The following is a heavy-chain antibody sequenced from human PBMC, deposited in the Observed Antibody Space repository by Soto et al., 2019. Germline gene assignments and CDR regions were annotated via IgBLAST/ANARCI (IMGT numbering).Heavy chain of an antibody. CDR1: GFTVSSNY. Sequence: GGSLRLSCAASGFTVSSNYMSWVRQAPGKGLEWVSVIYSGGSTYYADSVKGRFTISRDNSKNTLYLQMNSLRAEDTAVYYCARELWFGRDYYGMDVWGQGTTVTVSS. D-gene: IGHD3-10*01. CDR3: ARELWFGRDYYGMDV. J-gene: IGHJ6*02. V-gene: IGHV3-66*01. CDR2: IYSGGST.